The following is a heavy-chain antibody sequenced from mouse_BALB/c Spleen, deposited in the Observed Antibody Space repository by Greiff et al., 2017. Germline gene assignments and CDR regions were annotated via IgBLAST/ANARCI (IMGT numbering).Heavy chain of an antibody. Sequence: VQLKESGPELVKPGASVKMSCKASGYTFTSYVMHWVKQKPGQGLEWIGYINPYNDGTKYNEKFKGKATLTSDKSSSTAYMELSSLTSEDSAVYYCARLSYGNYDYFDYWGQGTTLTVSS. CDR1: GYTFTSYV. J-gene: IGHJ2*01. D-gene: IGHD2-1*01. V-gene: IGHV1-14*01. CDR2: INPYNDGT. CDR3: ARLSYGNYDYFDY.